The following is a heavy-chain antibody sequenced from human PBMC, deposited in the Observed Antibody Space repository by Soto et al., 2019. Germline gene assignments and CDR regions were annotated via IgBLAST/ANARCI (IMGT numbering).Heavy chain of an antibody. CDR1: GFTFSSYW. J-gene: IGHJ4*02. D-gene: IGHD2-15*01. V-gene: IGHV3-74*01. CDR3: VRTSLVVAAATREDY. Sequence: EVQLVESGGGLVQPGGSLSRSCAASGFTFSSYWMHWVRQAPGKGLVWVSRINSDGSSTSYADSVKGRFTISRDNAKNSLYLHMTSLGAEDTAVYYCVRTSLVVAAATREDYWGQGTLVTVSS. CDR2: INSDGSST.